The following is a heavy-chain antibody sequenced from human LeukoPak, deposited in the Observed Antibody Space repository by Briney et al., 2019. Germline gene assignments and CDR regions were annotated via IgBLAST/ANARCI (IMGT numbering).Heavy chain of an antibody. V-gene: IGHV4-4*07. CDR3: ASRSCSSTSCYTVGDAFDI. CDR1: GGSISSYY. Sequence: SETLSLTCTVSGGSISSYYWSWIRQPAGKGLQWIGRIYTSGSTNYNPSLKSRVTMSVDTSKNQFSLKLSSVTAADTAVYYCASRSCSSTSCYTVGDAFDIWGQGTMVTVSS. J-gene: IGHJ3*02. CDR2: IYTSGST. D-gene: IGHD2-2*02.